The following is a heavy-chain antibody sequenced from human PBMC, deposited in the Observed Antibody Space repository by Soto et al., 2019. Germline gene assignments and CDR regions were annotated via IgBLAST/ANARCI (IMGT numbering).Heavy chain of an antibody. V-gene: IGHV3-23*01. J-gene: IGHJ5*02. CDR1: GFTFSNYA. CDR3: ARCTVDTIVTSDWCNWFDP. Sequence: EVQLLESGGGLVQPGGSLRLSCAASGFTFSNYAMSWVRQAPGKGLEWVSAVSGSGGTTYYADSVRGRITISRDNSKNTLYPQMNSLRAEDTAIYFCARCTVDTIVTSDWCNWFDPCGQGTLVTVSS. D-gene: IGHD5-18*01. CDR2: VSGSGGTT.